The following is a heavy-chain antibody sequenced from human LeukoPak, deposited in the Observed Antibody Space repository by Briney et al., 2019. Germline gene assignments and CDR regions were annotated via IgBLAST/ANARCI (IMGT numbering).Heavy chain of an antibody. V-gene: IGHV3-53*01. D-gene: IGHD2-21*02. J-gene: IGHJ5*02. CDR2: IYSGGST. Sequence: PGGSLRLSCAASGFTVSSNYMSWVSQPPGKGLEWVSVIYSGGSTYYADSVKGRFTISRDNSKNTLYLQMNSLRAEDTAVYYCARGVTPDWFDPWGQGTLVTVSS. CDR3: ARGVTPDWFDP. CDR1: GFTVSSNY.